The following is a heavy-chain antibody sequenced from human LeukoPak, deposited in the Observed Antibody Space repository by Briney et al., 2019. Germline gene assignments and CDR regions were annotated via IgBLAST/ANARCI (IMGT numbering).Heavy chain of an antibody. CDR1: GYTFTGYY. CDR2: INPNSGGT. Sequence: GASVTVSCKASGYTFTGYYMHWVRQAPGQGLEWMGWINPNSGGTNYAQKFQGRVTMTRDTSISTAYMELRSLRSDDTAVYYCARDVAAAPRHYYYMDVWGKGTTVTISS. J-gene: IGHJ6*03. CDR3: ARDVAAAPRHYYYMDV. V-gene: IGHV1-2*02. D-gene: IGHD6-13*01.